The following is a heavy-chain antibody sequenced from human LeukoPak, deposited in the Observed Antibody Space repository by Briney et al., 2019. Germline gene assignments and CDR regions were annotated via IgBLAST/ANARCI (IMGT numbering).Heavy chain of an antibody. J-gene: IGHJ5*02. CDR1: GGSFSGYY. V-gene: IGHV4-34*01. D-gene: IGHD3-3*01. CDR2: INHSGST. Sequence: PSETLSLTCAVYGGSFSGYYWSWIRQPPGKGLEWIGEINHSGSTNYNSSLKSRVTISVDTSKNQFSLKLSSVTAADTAVYYCARGPIITIFGVVIIDNWFDPWGQGTLVTVSS. CDR3: ARGPIITIFGVVIIDNWFDP.